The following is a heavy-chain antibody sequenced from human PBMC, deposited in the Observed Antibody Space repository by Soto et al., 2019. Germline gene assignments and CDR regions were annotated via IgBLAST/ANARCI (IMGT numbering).Heavy chain of an antibody. Sequence: VQLVQSGAEVKKPGASVKGSCKASGYTFTSYAMHWVRQAPGQRLEWMGWINAGNGNTKYSQKFQGRVTITRDTSASTAYMELSRLRSDGTAVYYCARGGSLYWYFDLWGRGTLVTVSS. J-gene: IGHJ2*01. V-gene: IGHV1-3*01. D-gene: IGHD1-26*01. CDR3: ARGGSLYWYFDL. CDR1: GYTFTSYA. CDR2: INAGNGNT.